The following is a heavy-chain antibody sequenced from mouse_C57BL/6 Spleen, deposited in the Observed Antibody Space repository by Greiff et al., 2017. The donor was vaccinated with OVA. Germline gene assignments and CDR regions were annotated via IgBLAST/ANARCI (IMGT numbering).Heavy chain of an antibody. J-gene: IGHJ3*01. V-gene: IGHV1-82*01. D-gene: IGHD2-4*01. CDR3: ARDDYDGRRFAY. CDR1: GYAFSSSW. Sequence: VHLVESGPELVKPGASVKISCKASGYAFSSSWMNWVKQRPGKGLEWIGRIYPGDGDTNYNGKFKGKATLTADKSSSTAYMQLSSLTSEDSAVYFCARDDYDGRRFAYWGQGTLVTVSA. CDR2: IYPGDGDT.